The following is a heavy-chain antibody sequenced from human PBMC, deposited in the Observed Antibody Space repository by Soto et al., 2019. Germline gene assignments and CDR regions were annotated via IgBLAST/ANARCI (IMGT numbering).Heavy chain of an antibody. CDR1: GFTFSIYA. J-gene: IGHJ3*01. CDR2: ITNNGDTT. D-gene: IGHD5-12*01. CDR3: AMSAGYGGAFDV. Sequence: EKQLVESGGALAQPGGSLRLSCVGSGFTFSIYALTWVRQAPGKGLEWVSLITNNGDTTFFGDSVKGRFSISGDNSKNTLYLQVESLKAEDLAVYYCAMSAGYGGAFDVWGQWTMVAVSS. V-gene: IGHV3-23*04.